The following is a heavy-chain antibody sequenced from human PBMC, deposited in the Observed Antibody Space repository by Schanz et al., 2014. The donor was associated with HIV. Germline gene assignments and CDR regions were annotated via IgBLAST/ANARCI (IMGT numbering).Heavy chain of an antibody. V-gene: IGHV3-48*03. Sequence: EVQLLESGGGLVQPGGSLRLSCAASGFTFSSYAMIWVRQAPGKGLEWVSSIDSDGESKFYTDSVEGRFTVSRDNAKNSLFLQMNSLRVEDTAVYYCARDQGYCAGSTCYSWYYFDSWGQGTPVTVSS. J-gene: IGHJ4*02. CDR3: ARDQGYCAGSTCYSWYYFDS. CDR1: GFTFSSYA. D-gene: IGHD2-21*02. CDR2: IDSDGESK.